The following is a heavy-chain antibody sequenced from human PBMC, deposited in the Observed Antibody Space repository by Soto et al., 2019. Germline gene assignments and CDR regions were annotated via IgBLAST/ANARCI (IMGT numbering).Heavy chain of an antibody. Sequence: EVQLLESGGGLVQPGGSLRLSCAASGFTFSSYAMSWVRQAPGKGLEWVSAISGSGGSTYYADSVKGRFTISRDNSKNTLYLQMNSLRAGDTAVYYCAKDGCSGGSCYTQEAYFDYWGQGTLVTVSS. CDR1: GFTFSSYA. CDR2: ISGSGGST. CDR3: AKDGCSGGSCYTQEAYFDY. J-gene: IGHJ4*02. D-gene: IGHD2-15*01. V-gene: IGHV3-23*01.